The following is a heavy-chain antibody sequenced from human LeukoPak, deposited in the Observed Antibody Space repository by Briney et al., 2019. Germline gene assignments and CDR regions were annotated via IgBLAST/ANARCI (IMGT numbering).Heavy chain of an antibody. CDR2: LSWGGGTI. V-gene: IGHV3-9*01. Sequence: GGSLRLSCVASGFTFDDYAMHWVRQAPGKGLEWVSGLSWGGGTIGYGDSVEDRFIISRDNAKNSLYLQMNSLRPEDTAFYYCAKDRASMIRGVMAWGQGTLVTVPS. CDR3: AKDRASMIRGVMA. D-gene: IGHD3-10*01. CDR1: GFTFDDYA. J-gene: IGHJ5*02.